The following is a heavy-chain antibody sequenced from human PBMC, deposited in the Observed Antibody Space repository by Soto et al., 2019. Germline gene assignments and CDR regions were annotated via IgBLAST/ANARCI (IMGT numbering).Heavy chain of an antibody. CDR3: ARGGGGYYGSGSEHAFDI. J-gene: IGHJ3*02. CDR1: GGTFSSYA. Sequence: SVKVSCKASGGTFSSYAISWVRQAPGQGLEWMGGIIPIFGTANYAQKFQGRVTITADESTSTAYMELSSLRSEDTAVYYCARGGGGYYGSGSEHAFDIWGQGTMVTVSS. V-gene: IGHV1-69*13. CDR2: IIPIFGTA. D-gene: IGHD3-10*01.